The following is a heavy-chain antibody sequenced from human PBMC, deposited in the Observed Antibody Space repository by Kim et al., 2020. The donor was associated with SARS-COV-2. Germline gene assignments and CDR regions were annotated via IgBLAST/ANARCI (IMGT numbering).Heavy chain of an antibody. Sequence: GGSLRLSCAASGFTFSDYYMSWIRQAPGKGLEWVSYISSSGSTIYYADSVKGRFTISRDNAKNSLYLQMNSLRAEDTAVYYCARDLAPEVGSGSYYNVAYYYYYGMDVWGQGTTVTVSS. J-gene: IGHJ6*02. CDR1: GFTFSDYY. V-gene: IGHV3-11*01. CDR2: ISSSGSTI. CDR3: ARDLAPEVGSGSYYNVAYYYYYGMDV. D-gene: IGHD3-10*01.